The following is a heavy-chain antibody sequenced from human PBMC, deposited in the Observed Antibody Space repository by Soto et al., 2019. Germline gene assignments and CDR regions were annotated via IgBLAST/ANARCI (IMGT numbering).Heavy chain of an antibody. CDR3: AKLYSTPDPSDS. Sequence: EVQVLESGGGLVQPGGSLRLSCAASGFPFSISTLTWVRQAPGRGLEFVSAIRGGGITYYADSVKGRFTLSRDNSKNTVWLQVSSLRAEDTAMYYCAKLYSTPDPSDSWGQGTRGTVSS. CDR2: IRGGGIT. J-gene: IGHJ5*01. V-gene: IGHV3-23*01. CDR1: GFPFSIST. D-gene: IGHD6-13*01.